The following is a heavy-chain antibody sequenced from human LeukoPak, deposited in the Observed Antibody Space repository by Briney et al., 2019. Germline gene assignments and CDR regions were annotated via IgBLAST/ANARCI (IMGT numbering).Heavy chain of an antibody. D-gene: IGHD5-18*01. V-gene: IGHV4-34*01. CDR1: GGSFSGYY. J-gene: IGHJ4*02. CDR2: INHSGST. CDR3: ARNYGYGYPYYFDY. Sequence: PSETLSLTCAVYGGSFSGYYWSWIRQPPGKGLEWTGEINHSGSTNYNPSLKSRVTISVDTSKNQFSLKLSSVTAADTAVYYCARNYGYGYPYYFDYWGQGTLVTVSS.